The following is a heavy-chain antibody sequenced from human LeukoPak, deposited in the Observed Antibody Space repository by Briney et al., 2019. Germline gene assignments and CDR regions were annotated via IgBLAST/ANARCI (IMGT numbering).Heavy chain of an antibody. J-gene: IGHJ4*03. CDR2: IYYSGST. CDR1: GGSISSYY. D-gene: IGHD3-22*01. CDR3: ARVTGYMIEDYFDY. Sequence: SETLSLTCTVSGGSISSYYWSWIRQPPGKGLEWIGYIYYSGSTNYNPSLKSRVTISVDTSKNQFSLRLSSMTAADTAVYYCARVTGYMIEDYFDYWGQGTMVTVSS. V-gene: IGHV4-59*01.